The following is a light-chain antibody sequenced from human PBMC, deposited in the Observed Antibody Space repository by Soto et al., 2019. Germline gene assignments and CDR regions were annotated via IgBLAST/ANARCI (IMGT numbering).Light chain of an antibody. CDR1: QHIRNY. V-gene: IGKV1-27*01. CDR3: QKYDRAPFT. CDR2: ASY. Sequence: DIQMTQSPSSLSVSVGDRVTITCRASQHIRNYLAWYQQKAGKVPKLMIYASYTLQSWVPSRFSVSGSETDFTLTINSLQPEDMATYYCQKYDRAPFTFIPVTKVDFK. J-gene: IGKJ3*01.